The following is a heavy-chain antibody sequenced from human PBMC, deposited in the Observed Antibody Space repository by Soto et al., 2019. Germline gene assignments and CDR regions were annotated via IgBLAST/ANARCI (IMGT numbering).Heavy chain of an antibody. D-gene: IGHD6-25*01. CDR3: ARMLLKRRTATDFDY. V-gene: IGHV2-70*17. CDR1: GFSLSSYGMC. CDR2: IDWDDAK. J-gene: IGHJ4*02. Sequence: SGPTLVNPTQTLTLTCTFSGFSLSSYGMCVIWIRRPPGEALEWLARIDWDDAKFYNTSLRTRLSISRDTSKNQVVLTMTNMDHVDTGTYYCARMLLKRRTATDFDYWGQGTRVTVSS.